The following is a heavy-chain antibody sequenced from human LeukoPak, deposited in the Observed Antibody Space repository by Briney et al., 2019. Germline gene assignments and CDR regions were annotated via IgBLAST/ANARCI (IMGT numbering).Heavy chain of an antibody. D-gene: IGHD6-19*01. Sequence: ASVKVSCKASGYTFTDYYMHWVRQAPGQGFEWMGWINPNDGDTNYAQKFQGRVTMTRDTSISTAYMELSRLRSDDTAVYYCARDPQWPRGIQNWFDPWGQGTLVTVSS. V-gene: IGHV1-2*02. CDR3: ARDPQWPRGIQNWFDP. CDR2: INPNDGDT. CDR1: GYTFTDYY. J-gene: IGHJ5*02.